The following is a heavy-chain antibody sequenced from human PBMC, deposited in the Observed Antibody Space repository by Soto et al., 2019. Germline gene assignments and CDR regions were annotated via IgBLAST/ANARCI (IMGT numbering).Heavy chain of an antibody. J-gene: IGHJ6*03. Sequence: QVQLQESGPGLVKPSQTLSLTCTVSGGSISSYYWSLIRKPPGQGLEWIGFIYYSGSTNYNPSLTSRVTISVDTAMNQFSLKLTSGTAADTAVYYCARQARMTADLYYAYYYMDVCGNGTTVTVSS. V-gene: IGHV4-59*08. CDR2: IYYSGST. CDR1: GGSISSYY. CDR3: ARQARMTADLYYAYYYMDV. D-gene: IGHD3-3*01.